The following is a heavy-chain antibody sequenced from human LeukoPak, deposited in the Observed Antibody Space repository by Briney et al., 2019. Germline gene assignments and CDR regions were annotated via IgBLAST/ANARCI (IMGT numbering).Heavy chain of an antibody. V-gene: IGHV4-61*01. CDR1: GGSVSSGSYY. CDR3: ASMSDILTGCPLDY. J-gene: IGHJ4*02. D-gene: IGHD3-9*01. Sequence: LETLSLTCTVSGGSVSSGSYYWSWIRQPPGKRLEWIGYFYYGGSTNYNPSLKSRVTIAVDPTKNQISLKLSSVTATDTAVYYCASMSDILTGCPLDYWGRGTLVTVSS. CDR2: FYYGGST.